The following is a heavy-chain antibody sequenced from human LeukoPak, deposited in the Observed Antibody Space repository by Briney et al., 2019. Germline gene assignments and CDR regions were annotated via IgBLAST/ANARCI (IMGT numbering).Heavy chain of an antibody. V-gene: IGHV1-8*03. D-gene: IGHD2-2*01. CDR1: GYTFSTYD. CDR3: ARAIRYQLLSDY. CDR2: MNPNSANT. J-gene: IGHJ4*02. Sequence: ASVKVSCKTSGYTFSTYDINWLRQAAGQGLEWMGWMNPNSANTGFAQKFQGRAAITRDTSTATAYLELSSLTSGDTAVHYCARAIRYQLLSDYWGQGTLVTVSS.